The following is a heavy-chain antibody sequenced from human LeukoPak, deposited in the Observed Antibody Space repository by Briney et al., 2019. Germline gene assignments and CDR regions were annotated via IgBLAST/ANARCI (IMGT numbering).Heavy chain of an antibody. Sequence: GGSLRLSCAASGFSISSYATSWVRQAPGQGLEWVSAISSSGSTYYADSVKGRYTISRDNSKNTLYLQMNSLRVDDTALYYCAKRDSGSSRGQLDYWGQGTLVTVSS. CDR2: ISSSGST. CDR1: GFSISSYA. CDR3: AKRDSGSSRGQLDY. J-gene: IGHJ4*02. D-gene: IGHD1-26*01. V-gene: IGHV3-23*01.